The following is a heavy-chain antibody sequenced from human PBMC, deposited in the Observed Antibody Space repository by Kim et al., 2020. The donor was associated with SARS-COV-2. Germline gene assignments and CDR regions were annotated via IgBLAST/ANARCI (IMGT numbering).Heavy chain of an antibody. Sequence: GGSLRLSCAASGFTFSSYAMHWVRQAPGKGLEWVAVISYDGSNKYYADSVKGRFTISRDNSKNTLYLQMNSLRAEDTAVYYCARDRSYYYDSSGYPDYWGQGTLVTVSS. CDR3: ARDRSYYYDSSGYPDY. D-gene: IGHD3-22*01. V-gene: IGHV3-30-3*01. CDR2: ISYDGSNK. J-gene: IGHJ4*02. CDR1: GFTFSSYA.